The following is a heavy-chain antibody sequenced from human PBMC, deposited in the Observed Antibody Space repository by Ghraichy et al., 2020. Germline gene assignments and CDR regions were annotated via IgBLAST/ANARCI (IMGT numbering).Heavy chain of an antibody. V-gene: IGHV3-48*01. J-gene: IGHJ4*02. D-gene: IGHD6-25*01. CDR2: ISRSGETI. CDR1: GFTFNNYD. Sequence: GGSLRLSCAASGFTFNNYDMTWVRQAPGKGLEWVSYISRSGETIYTADSVKGRFAISRDSAKNSLYLQMNSLRAEDTAVYYCARGYESGYHACWGQGTLVTVSA. CDR3: ARGYESGYHAC.